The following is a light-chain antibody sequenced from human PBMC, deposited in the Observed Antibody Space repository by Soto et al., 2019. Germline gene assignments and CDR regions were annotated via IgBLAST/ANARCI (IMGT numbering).Light chain of an antibody. CDR3: CSYAGSYTLV. J-gene: IGLJ2*01. CDR2: DVN. CDR1: SSDVGGYHY. V-gene: IGLV2-11*01. Sequence: QSALTQPRSVSGSPGQSVTLSCTGTSSDVGGYHYVSWYQHHPGKAPKISIYDVNKRPSGVPDRFSGSKSGNTSSLTISGLQTEDDADYYCCSYAGSYTLVFGGGTKLTV.